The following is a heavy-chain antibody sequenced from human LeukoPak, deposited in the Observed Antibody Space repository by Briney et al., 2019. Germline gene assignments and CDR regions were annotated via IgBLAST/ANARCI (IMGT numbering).Heavy chain of an antibody. CDR2: ISNSADVR. V-gene: IGHV3-23*01. Sequence: GGSLRLSCAASGFTFSSYAMTWVRQAPGKGLEWVSSISNSADVRYHADTVKGRFTISRDNSKNTLYLQMNSLRAEDTAVYYCARDLLRYFDWLLSDSIDYWGQGTLVTVSS. CDR1: GFTFSSYA. CDR3: ARDLLRYFDWLLSDSIDY. J-gene: IGHJ4*02. D-gene: IGHD3-9*01.